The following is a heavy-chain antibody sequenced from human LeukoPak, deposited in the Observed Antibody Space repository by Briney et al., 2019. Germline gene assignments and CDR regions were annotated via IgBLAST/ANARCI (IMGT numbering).Heavy chain of an antibody. V-gene: IGHV1-46*01. Sequence: ASVKVSCKASGYTFTSYYMHWVRQAPGQGLEWMGIINPSGGSTSYAQKFQGRVTMTRDMSTSTAYMELRSLRSDDTAVYYCARVGPEAYFYDSSGYPDWFDPWGQGTLVTVSS. J-gene: IGHJ5*02. CDR2: INPSGGST. CDR1: GYTFTSYY. D-gene: IGHD3-22*01. CDR3: ARVGPEAYFYDSSGYPDWFDP.